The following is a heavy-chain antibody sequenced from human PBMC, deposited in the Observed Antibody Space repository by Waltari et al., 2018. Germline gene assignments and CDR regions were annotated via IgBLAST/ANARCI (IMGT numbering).Heavy chain of an antibody. D-gene: IGHD3-22*01. V-gene: IGHV3-74*01. Sequence: EVQLVESGGGLVQPGGSLRLSCAASGFPFSSYWMHWVRQAPGKGLVWVSRINSDGSSTSYADSVKGRFTISRDNAKNTLYLQMNSLRAEDTAVYYCARGSHYYDSSGYGEYWGQGTLVTVSS. CDR1: GFPFSSYW. J-gene: IGHJ4*02. CDR2: INSDGSST. CDR3: ARGSHYYDSSGYGEY.